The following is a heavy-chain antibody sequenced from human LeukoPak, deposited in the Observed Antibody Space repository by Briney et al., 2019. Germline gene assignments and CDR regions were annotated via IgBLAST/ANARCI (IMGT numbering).Heavy chain of an antibody. V-gene: IGHV4-34*01. CDR3: ARVLYCSGGSCTPYYYYYMDV. CDR2: INHSGST. CDR1: GGSFSGYY. J-gene: IGHJ6*03. Sequence: SETLSLTCAAYGGSFSGYYWSWIRQPPGKGLEWIGEINHSGSTNYNPSLKSRVTISVDTSKNKFSLKLSSVTAADTAVYYCARVLYCSGGSCTPYYYYYMDVWGKGTTVTVSS. D-gene: IGHD2-15*01.